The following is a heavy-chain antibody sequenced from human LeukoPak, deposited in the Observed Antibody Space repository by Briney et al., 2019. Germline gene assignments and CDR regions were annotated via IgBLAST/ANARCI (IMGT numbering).Heavy chain of an antibody. J-gene: IGHJ4*02. Sequence: ASVKVSCKASGYTFTSYGISWVRQAPGQGLEWMGWISAYNGNTNYAQKLQGRVTMTTDTSTSTAYMELSSLRSEDTAVYYCAKEWEAADFDYWGQGTLVTVSS. CDR3: AKEWEAADFDY. CDR1: GYTFTSYG. CDR2: ISAYNGNT. D-gene: IGHD1-26*01. V-gene: IGHV1-18*01.